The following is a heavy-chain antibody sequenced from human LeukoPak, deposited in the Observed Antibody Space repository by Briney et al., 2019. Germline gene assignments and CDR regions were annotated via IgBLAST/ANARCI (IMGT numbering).Heavy chain of an antibody. V-gene: IGHV3-7*03. D-gene: IGHD1-14*01. Sequence: GGSLRLSCAASGFTFSNYWMSWVRQAPGKGLEWVANIRQDGDEKYYVDSVKGRFTISRDNAKNSLYLQMNSLRAEDTAVYYCAKAAYYNRNYWGQGTLVTVSS. CDR1: GFTFSNYW. CDR2: IRQDGDEK. J-gene: IGHJ4*02. CDR3: AKAAYYNRNY.